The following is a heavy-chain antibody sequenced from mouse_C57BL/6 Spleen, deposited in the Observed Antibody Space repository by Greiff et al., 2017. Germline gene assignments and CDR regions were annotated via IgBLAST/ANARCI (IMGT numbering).Heavy chain of an antibody. J-gene: IGHJ3*01. Sequence: VQLQQSGPELVKPGASVKMSCKASGYTFTDYNMHWVKQSHGKSLEWIGYINPNNGGTSYNQKFKGKATLTVNKSSSTAYMELRSLTSEDSAVYYCAREVYDYDDGFAYWGQGTLVTVSA. CDR3: AREVYDYDDGFAY. CDR1: GYTFTDYN. D-gene: IGHD2-4*01. CDR2: INPNNGGT. V-gene: IGHV1-22*01.